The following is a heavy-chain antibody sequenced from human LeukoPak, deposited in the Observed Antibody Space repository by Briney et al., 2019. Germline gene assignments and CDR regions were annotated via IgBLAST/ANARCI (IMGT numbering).Heavy chain of an antibody. CDR3: ASYSYGYPYYYYYYMDV. J-gene: IGHJ6*03. CDR1: GFTFSSYE. V-gene: IGHV3-48*03. D-gene: IGHD5-18*01. CDR2: ISSSASTI. Sequence: PGGSLRLSCATSGFTFSSYEMNWVRQAPGKGLEWVSYISSSASTIYYADSVRGRFTISRDNAKNSLYLQMNSLRAEDTAVYYCASYSYGYPYYYYYYMDVWGKGTTVTVSS.